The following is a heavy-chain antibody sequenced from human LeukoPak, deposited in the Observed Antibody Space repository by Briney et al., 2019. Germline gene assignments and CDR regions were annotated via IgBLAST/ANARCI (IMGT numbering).Heavy chain of an antibody. CDR3: ASSIESGDYYFDY. Sequence: SETLSLTCTVSGGSISSYYWSWIRQPPGKGLEWIGYIFYSGSTNYNPSLKSRVTISIDTSKNQFSLKLSSVTAADTAVYYCASSIESGDYYFDYWGQGTLATVSS. D-gene: IGHD7-27*01. J-gene: IGHJ4*02. CDR2: IFYSGST. CDR1: GGSISSYY. V-gene: IGHV4-59*12.